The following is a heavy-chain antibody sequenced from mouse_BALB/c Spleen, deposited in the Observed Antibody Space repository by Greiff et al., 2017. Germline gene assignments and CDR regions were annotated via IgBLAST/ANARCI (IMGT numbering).Heavy chain of an antibody. D-gene: IGHD2-1*01. CDR2: IWAGGST. V-gene: IGHV2-9*02. CDR1: GFSLTSYG. Sequence: VMLVESGPGLVAPSQSLSITCTVSGFSLTSYGVHWVRQPPGKGLEWLGVIWAGGSTNYNSALMSRLSISKDNSKSQVFLKMNSLQTDDTAMYYCASTYGNYPYAMDYWGQGTSVTVSS. CDR3: ASTYGNYPYAMDY. J-gene: IGHJ4*01.